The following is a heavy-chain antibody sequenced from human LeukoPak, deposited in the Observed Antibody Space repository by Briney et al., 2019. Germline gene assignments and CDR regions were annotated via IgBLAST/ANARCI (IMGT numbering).Heavy chain of an antibody. CDR2: IIPIFGTA. CDR1: GGTFSSYA. J-gene: IGHJ3*02. Sequence: SVKVSCKASGGTFSSYAISWVRQAPGQGLEWMGGIIPIFGTANYAQKFQGRVTITADESTSTAYMELSSLRSEDTAVYYCAREYDSSGYSAFDIWGQGTMVTVSS. CDR3: AREYDSSGYSAFDI. D-gene: IGHD3-22*01. V-gene: IGHV1-69*01.